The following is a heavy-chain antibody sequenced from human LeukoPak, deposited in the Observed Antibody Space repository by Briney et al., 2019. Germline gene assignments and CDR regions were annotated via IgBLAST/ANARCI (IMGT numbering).Heavy chain of an antibody. CDR2: IKSKTDGGTT. CDR1: GFAFCNAS. Sequence: GGSLRLSCAVSGFAFCNASMSWGREAPGEGLEWGGRIKSKTDGGTTDYASPVKRRFTILSDDSKTTLYLQLNSLKTADTAVYYCTPDLACDYFDYWGQGTLVTVSS. CDR3: TPDLACDYFDY. V-gene: IGHV3-15*01. J-gene: IGHJ4*02.